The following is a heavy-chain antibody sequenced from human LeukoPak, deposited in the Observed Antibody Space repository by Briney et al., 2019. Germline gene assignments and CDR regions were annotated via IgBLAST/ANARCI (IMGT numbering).Heavy chain of an antibody. D-gene: IGHD3-22*01. CDR2: MYASGST. V-gene: IGHV4-59*07. CDR1: GGSISTFY. CDR3: ARGRTTYYSDSVAYYRDAFDI. Sequence: WDTLSLTCTASGGSISTFYWSWIRQPPGKGLQWIGYMYASGSTNYNPSHKRRVTLALDTSKNQFSLRLSSVTAADTAVYYCARGRTTYYSDSVAYYRDAFDIWGQGTMVTVSS. J-gene: IGHJ3*02.